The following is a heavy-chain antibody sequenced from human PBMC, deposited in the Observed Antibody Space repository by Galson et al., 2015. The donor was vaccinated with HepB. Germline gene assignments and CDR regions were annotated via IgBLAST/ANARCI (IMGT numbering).Heavy chain of an antibody. CDR3: ARAARWLDP. J-gene: IGHJ5*02. Sequence: LRLSCAASGFTFSDYSMTWIRQAPGRGLEWVSYISDGSTTKYYADSVRGRFTVSRDNAKNLLYLQMNSLRPEDTAVYYCARAARWLDPWGQGALVIVSS. V-gene: IGHV3-11*01. CDR2: ISDGSTTK. CDR1: GFTFSDYS.